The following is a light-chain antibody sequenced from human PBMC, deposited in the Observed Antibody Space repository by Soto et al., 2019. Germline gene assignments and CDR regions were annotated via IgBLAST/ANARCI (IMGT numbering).Light chain of an antibody. V-gene: IGLV2-11*01. CDR3: CSYAGSYTYV. CDR1: SSDVGGYNY. CDR2: DVT. J-gene: IGLJ1*01. Sequence: QSLLAQPRSVSGSPGQSLTISCTGTSSDVGGYNYVSWYQQHPGKAPKLMIYDVTERPSGVPDRFSGSKSGNTASLTISGLQAEDEADYYCCSYAGSYTYVFGSGTKV.